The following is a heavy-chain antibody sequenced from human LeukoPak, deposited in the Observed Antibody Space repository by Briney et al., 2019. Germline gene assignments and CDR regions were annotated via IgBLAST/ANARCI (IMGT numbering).Heavy chain of an antibody. J-gene: IGHJ4*02. Sequence: SQTLSLTCTVSGGSISSGGYYWSWIRQPPGKGLEWIGYIYHSGSTNYNPSLKSRVTISVDTSKNQFSLKLSSVTAADTAVYYCARGHGYGSGSFFPLDYWGQGTLVTVSS. CDR3: ARGHGYGSGSFFPLDY. CDR1: GGSISSGGYY. V-gene: IGHV4-30-2*01. CDR2: IYHSGST. D-gene: IGHD3-10*01.